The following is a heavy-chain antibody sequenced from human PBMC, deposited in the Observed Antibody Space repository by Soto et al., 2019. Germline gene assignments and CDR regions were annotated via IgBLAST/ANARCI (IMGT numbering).Heavy chain of an antibody. V-gene: IGHV5-51*01. CDR3: ARHAYDFWSGHPNPRYYYGMDV. CDR1: GYSFTSYW. D-gene: IGHD3-3*01. CDR2: IYPGDSDT. J-gene: IGHJ6*02. Sequence: PGESLKISCKGSGYSFTSYWIGWVRQMPGKGLELMGIIYPGDSDTRYSPSFQGQVTISADKSISTAYLQWSSLKATDTAMYYCARHAYDFWSGHPNPRYYYGMDVWGQGTTVTVSS.